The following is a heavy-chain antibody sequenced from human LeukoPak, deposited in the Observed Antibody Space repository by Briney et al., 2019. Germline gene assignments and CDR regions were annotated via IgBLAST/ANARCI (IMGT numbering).Heavy chain of an antibody. D-gene: IGHD2-15*01. CDR3: ARDCSGGSCYDY. CDR1: GYTFTSYY. J-gene: IGHJ4*02. Sequence: ASVKVSCKAPGYTFTSYYMHWVRQAPGQGLEWMGIINPSGGSTSYAQKFQGRVTMTRDMSTSTVYMELSSLRSEDTAVYYCARDCSGGSCYDYWGQGTLVTVSS. CDR2: INPSGGST. V-gene: IGHV1-46*01.